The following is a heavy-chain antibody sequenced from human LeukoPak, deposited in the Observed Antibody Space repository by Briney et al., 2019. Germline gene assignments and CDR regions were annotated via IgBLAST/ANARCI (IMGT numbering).Heavy chain of an antibody. CDR2: IYYSGST. V-gene: IGHV4-39*07. Sequence: PSETLSLTCTVSGGSISSSSYYWGWIRQPPGKGLEWIGSIYYSGSTYYNPSLKSRVTISVDTSKNQFSLKLSSVTAADTAVYYCARDIAAAGIPDAFDIWGQGTMVTVSS. J-gene: IGHJ3*02. CDR3: ARDIAAAGIPDAFDI. D-gene: IGHD6-13*01. CDR1: GGSISSSSYY.